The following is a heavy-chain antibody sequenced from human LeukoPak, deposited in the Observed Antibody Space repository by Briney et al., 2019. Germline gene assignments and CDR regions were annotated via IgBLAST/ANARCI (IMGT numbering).Heavy chain of an antibody. V-gene: IGHV3-20*04. CDR2: INWNGGST. CDR3: ARDREWFGDHCYYMDV. D-gene: IGHD3-10*01. J-gene: IGHJ6*03. Sequence: PGGSLRLSCAASGFTFDDYGMSWVRQAPGKGLEWVSGINWNGGSTGYADSVKGRFTISRDNAKNSLYLQMNSLRAEDTALYYCARDREWFGDHCYYMDVWGKGTTVTVSS. CDR1: GFTFDDYG.